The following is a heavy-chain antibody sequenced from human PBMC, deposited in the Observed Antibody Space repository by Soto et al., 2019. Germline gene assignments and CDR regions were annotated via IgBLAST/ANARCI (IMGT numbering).Heavy chain of an antibody. CDR3: ARGLVRSMIVVVITRAGAFDI. V-gene: IGHV4-34*01. Sequence: SETLSLTCAVYGGSFRGYYWSWIRQPPGKGLEWIGEINHSGSTNYNPSLKSRVTISVDTSKNQFSLKLSSVTAADTAVYYCARGLVRSMIVVVITRAGAFDIWGQGTMVTVSS. D-gene: IGHD3-22*01. CDR2: INHSGST. CDR1: GGSFRGYY. J-gene: IGHJ3*02.